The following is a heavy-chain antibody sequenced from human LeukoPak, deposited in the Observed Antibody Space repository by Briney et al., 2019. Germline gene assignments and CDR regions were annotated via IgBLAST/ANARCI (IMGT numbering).Heavy chain of an antibody. Sequence: GGSPRLSCAASGFTFSSYAMSWVRQAPGKGLEWVSAISGSGCSTYYADSVKGRFTISRDNSENTLYLQMNSLRAEDTAVYYCAKPLGYCTGGVCYSNYFDPWGQGTLVTVSS. CDR1: GFTFSSYA. V-gene: IGHV3-23*01. D-gene: IGHD2-8*02. CDR2: ISGSGCST. CDR3: AKPLGYCTGGVCYSNYFDP. J-gene: IGHJ5*02.